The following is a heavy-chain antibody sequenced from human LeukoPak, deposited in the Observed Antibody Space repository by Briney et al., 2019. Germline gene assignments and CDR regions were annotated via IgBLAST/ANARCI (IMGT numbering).Heavy chain of an antibody. CDR1: GFTFSDYC. CDR3: ARESSRDGYNYFDY. J-gene: IGHJ4*02. Sequence: GGSLRLSCAASGFTFSDYCMHWVRQAPGKGLEWVAVISYDGSNKYYADSVKGRFTISRDNSKNTLYLQMNSLRAEDTAVYYCARESSRDGYNYFDYWGQGTLVTVSS. D-gene: IGHD5-24*01. CDR2: ISYDGSNK. V-gene: IGHV3-30*03.